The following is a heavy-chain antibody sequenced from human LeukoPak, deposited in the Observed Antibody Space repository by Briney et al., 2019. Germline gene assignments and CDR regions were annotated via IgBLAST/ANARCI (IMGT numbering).Heavy chain of an antibody. D-gene: IGHD3-22*01. V-gene: IGHV4-59*01. CDR3: ARGGNYYDSSLFDY. J-gene: IGHJ4*02. CDR1: GGSISSYY. CDR2: IFYSGSP. Sequence: SETLSLTCTVSGGSISSYYWSWIRQPPGKGLEWIVNIFYSGSPNYNPSLKSRVTISFDTSKNQFSLKLSSVTAADTAVYYCARGGNYYDSSLFDYWGQGTLVTVSS.